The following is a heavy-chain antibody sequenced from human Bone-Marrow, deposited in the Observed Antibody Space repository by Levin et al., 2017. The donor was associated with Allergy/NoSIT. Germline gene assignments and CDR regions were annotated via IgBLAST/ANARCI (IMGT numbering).Heavy chain of an antibody. J-gene: IGHJ5*02. CDR3: ARRGPSQGWFDP. Sequence: PGGSLRLSCKGSGYNFGNYWIGWVRLMPGKGLEWMGVIYPGDSDTRSSPSFQGQVTISADKSISTAYLQWSSLKASDSAIYYCARRGPSQGWFDPWGQGTLVTVSS. V-gene: IGHV5-51*06. D-gene: IGHD3-10*01. CDR1: GYNFGNYW. CDR2: IYPGDSDT.